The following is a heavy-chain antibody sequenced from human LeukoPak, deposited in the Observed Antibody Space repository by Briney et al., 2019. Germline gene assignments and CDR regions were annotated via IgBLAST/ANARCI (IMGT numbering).Heavy chain of an antibody. D-gene: IGHD5-18*01. J-gene: IGHJ4*02. Sequence: QPGGSLRLSCAASGFTFSNYGIHWVRQAPDKGLEWVAFIRYDGSNKYYADSVKGRFTISRDNSKNRLYLQMNSLRADDTAVYYCAKGRVQLWPEPKTIDYWGQGTLVTVSS. CDR2: IRYDGSNK. CDR3: AKGRVQLWPEPKTIDY. CDR1: GFTFSNYG. V-gene: IGHV3-30*02.